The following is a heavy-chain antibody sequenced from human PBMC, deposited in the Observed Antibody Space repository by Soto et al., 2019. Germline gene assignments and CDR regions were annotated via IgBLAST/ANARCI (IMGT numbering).Heavy chain of an antibody. D-gene: IGHD6-6*01. CDR2: INPNSGAT. CDR1: GYTFTDYY. V-gene: IGHV1-2*04. CDR3: ARVQTTSSDFDY. Sequence: GASVKVSCKTSGYTFTDYYIHWVRQAPGQGLEWMGWINPNSGATNYEQKFQDWVTMTRDTSISAAYMELSRLRSDDTAMYYCARVQTTSSDFDYWGQGTLVTVSS. J-gene: IGHJ4*02.